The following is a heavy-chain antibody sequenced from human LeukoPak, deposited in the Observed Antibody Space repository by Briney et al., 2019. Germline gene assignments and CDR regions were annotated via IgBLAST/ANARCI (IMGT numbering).Heavy chain of an antibody. V-gene: IGHV4-34*01. CDR1: GGSSSGYY. Sequence: SETLSLTCAVYGGSSSGYYWSWIRQPPGKGLEWIGEINHSGSTNYNPSLKSRVTISVDTSKNQFSLKLSSVTAADTAVYYCARGRGRFLGGGGYFDYWGQGTLVTVSS. CDR2: INHSGST. CDR3: ARGRGRFLGGGGYFDY. D-gene: IGHD3-16*01. J-gene: IGHJ4*02.